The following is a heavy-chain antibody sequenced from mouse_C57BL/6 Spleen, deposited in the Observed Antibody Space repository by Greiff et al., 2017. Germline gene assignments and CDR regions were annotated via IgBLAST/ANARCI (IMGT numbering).Heavy chain of an antibody. CDR3: ARPPQLTGTAWFAY. CDR1: GFAFSSYW. Sequence: QVQLQQSGAELVKPGASVKISCKASGFAFSSYWMNWVKQRPGPGLEWIGQIYPGDGDTNYNGKFQGKATLTADKSSSTAYMQLSSLTSEDSAVYYCARPPQLTGTAWFAYWGQGTLVTVSA. J-gene: IGHJ3*01. D-gene: IGHD4-1*01. CDR2: IYPGDGDT. V-gene: IGHV1-80*01.